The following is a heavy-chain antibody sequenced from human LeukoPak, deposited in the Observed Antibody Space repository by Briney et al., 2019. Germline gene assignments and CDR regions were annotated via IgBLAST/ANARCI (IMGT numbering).Heavy chain of an antibody. CDR1: GGSISSGDYY. V-gene: IGHV4-30-4*08. Sequence: PSQTLSLTCTVSGGSISSGDYYWSWIRQPPGKGLEWIGYIYYSGSTYYNPSLKSRVTISVDKSKNQFSLKLSSVTAADTAVYYCARNKRYFDWLLFSFFDYWGQGTLVTVSS. CDR2: IYYSGST. J-gene: IGHJ4*02. D-gene: IGHD3-9*01. CDR3: ARNKRYFDWLLFSFFDY.